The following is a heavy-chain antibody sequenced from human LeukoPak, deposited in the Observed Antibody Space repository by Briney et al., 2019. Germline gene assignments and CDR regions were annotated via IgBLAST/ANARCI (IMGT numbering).Heavy chain of an antibody. CDR1: GFTFSSYA. D-gene: IGHD3-22*01. J-gene: IGHJ4*02. CDR2: ISGNGGST. Sequence: TGGSLRLSCAASGFTFSSYAMSWVRQAPGKGLEWVSAISGNGGSTYYADSVKGRFTISRDNSKNTLYLQMNSLGAEDTAVYYCAKGPLYYYDSSGYYYFDYWGQGTLVTVSS. CDR3: AKGPLYYYDSSGYYYFDY. V-gene: IGHV3-23*01.